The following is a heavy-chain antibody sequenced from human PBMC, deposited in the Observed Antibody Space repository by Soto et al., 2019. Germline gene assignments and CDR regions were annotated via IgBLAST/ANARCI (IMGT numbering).Heavy chain of an antibody. J-gene: IGHJ4*02. Sequence: PSETLSLTCAVYGGSFSGYYWSWIRQPPGKGLEWIGEINHSGSTNYNPSLKSRVTISVDTSKNQFSLKLSSVTAADTAVYYCARGPGPEKIVVVTATYYFDYWGQGTLVTVSS. CDR3: ARGPGPEKIVVVTATYYFDY. CDR2: INHSGST. V-gene: IGHV4-34*01. D-gene: IGHD2-21*02. CDR1: GGSFSGYY.